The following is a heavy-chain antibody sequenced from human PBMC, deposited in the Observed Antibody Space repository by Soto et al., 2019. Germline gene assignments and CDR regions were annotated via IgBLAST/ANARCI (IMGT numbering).Heavy chain of an antibody. CDR2: ISWNSGNI. CDR1: GVTFGDYA. J-gene: IGHJ4*02. V-gene: IGHV3-9*01. D-gene: IGHD5-18*01. Sequence: EVQLEESGGALVQPGRCLRISCAASGVTFGDYAMHWVRQVLGKGLEWVSSISWNSGNIGYADSVKGRFTTSRDNAKNSLYLQMNSLRPEDTALYYCVRSKGGYSYGTPYDYWGQGTLVTVSS. CDR3: VRSKGGYSYGTPYDY.